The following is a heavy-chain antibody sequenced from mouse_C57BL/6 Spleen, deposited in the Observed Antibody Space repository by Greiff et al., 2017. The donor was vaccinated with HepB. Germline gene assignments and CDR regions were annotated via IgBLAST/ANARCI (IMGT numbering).Heavy chain of an antibody. CDR3: ARSAYDGYRAWFAY. V-gene: IGHV5-17*01. Sequence: EVKVEESGGGLVKPGGSLKLSCAASGFTFSDYGMHWVRQAPEKGLEWVAYISSGSSTIYYADTVKGRFTISRDNAKNTLFLQMTSLRSEDTAMYYCARSAYDGYRAWFAYWGQGTLVTVSA. D-gene: IGHD2-3*01. J-gene: IGHJ3*01. CDR2: ISSGSSTI. CDR1: GFTFSDYG.